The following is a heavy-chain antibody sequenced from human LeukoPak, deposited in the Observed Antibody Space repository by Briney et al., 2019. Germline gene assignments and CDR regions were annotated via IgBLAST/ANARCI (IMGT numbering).Heavy chain of an antibody. V-gene: IGHV3-30*04. CDR1: GLTFSSYA. J-gene: IGHJ6*03. Sequence: PWGSLTLTCAASGLTFSSYALHWIRQPPGKGLEWMAVISYDGSNKYNADSVKGRFTISRDNSKNTLYLQMNSLRAEDTAVYYCARDPRIAAAGYYMDVWGKGTTVTVSS. CDR3: ARDPRIAAAGYYMDV. D-gene: IGHD6-13*01. CDR2: ISYDGSNK.